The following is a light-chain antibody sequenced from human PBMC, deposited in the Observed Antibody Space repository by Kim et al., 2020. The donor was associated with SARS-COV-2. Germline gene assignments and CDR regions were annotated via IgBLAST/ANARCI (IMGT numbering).Light chain of an antibody. CDR2: DAS. Sequence: LSPGEIATRSCRASQSIGTDLGWYQQKPGQTPRLFIYDASNRAPGIPARFSGSGSGTDFTLTVSSLEPEDSAVYYCQQRNKWPRTFGQGTQVDIK. J-gene: IGKJ1*01. CDR1: QSIGTD. CDR3: QQRNKWPRT. V-gene: IGKV3-11*01.